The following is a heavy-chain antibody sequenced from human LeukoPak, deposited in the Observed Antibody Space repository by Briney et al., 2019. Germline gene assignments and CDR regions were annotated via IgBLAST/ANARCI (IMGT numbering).Heavy chain of an antibody. J-gene: IGHJ4*02. D-gene: IGHD2-15*01. CDR3: ARGYCSGGSCYFSVYFDY. Sequence: GGSLRLSCAASGFTFSSYAMHWVRQAPGKGLEWVAAISYDGSNKYYADSVKGRFTISRDNSKNTLYLQMNSLRAEDTAVYYCARGYCSGGSCYFSVYFDYWGQGTLVTGSA. CDR1: GFTFSSYA. V-gene: IGHV3-30*04. CDR2: ISYDGSNK.